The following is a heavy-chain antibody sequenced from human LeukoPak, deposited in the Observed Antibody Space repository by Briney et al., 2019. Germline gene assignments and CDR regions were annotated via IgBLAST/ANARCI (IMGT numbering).Heavy chain of an antibody. J-gene: IGHJ4*02. CDR2: IIPIFGTA. CDR3: ATSRVQFDSSDDRGYFDY. Sequence: SVKVSCKASGGTFSSYAISWVRQAPGQGLEWMGRIIPIFGTANYAQKFQGRVTITTDESTSTAYMELSSLRSEDTAVYYCATSRVQFDSSDDRGYFDYWGQGTLVTVSS. CDR1: GGTFSSYA. D-gene: IGHD6-19*01. V-gene: IGHV1-69*05.